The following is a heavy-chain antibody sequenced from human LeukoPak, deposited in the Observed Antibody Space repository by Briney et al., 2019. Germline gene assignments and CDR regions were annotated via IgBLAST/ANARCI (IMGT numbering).Heavy chain of an antibody. J-gene: IGHJ6*03. Sequence: SETLSLTCTVSGGSISSYYWSWIRQPPGKGLEWIGYIYTSGSTNYNPSLKSRVTISVDMSKNQFSLKLSSVTAADTAVYYCARLYYDFWSGYYSPYYYYYYYMDVWGKGTTVTVSS. V-gene: IGHV4-4*09. D-gene: IGHD3-3*01. CDR3: ARLYYDFWSGYYSPYYYYYYYMDV. CDR1: GGSISSYY. CDR2: IYTSGST.